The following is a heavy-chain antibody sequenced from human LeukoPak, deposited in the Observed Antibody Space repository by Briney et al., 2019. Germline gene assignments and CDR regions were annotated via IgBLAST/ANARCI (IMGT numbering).Heavy chain of an antibody. J-gene: IGHJ4*02. V-gene: IGHV3-48*01. CDR2: ISSSSSTM. D-gene: IGHD3-10*01. CDR1: GFAFSSYS. Sequence: GGSLRLSCAASGFAFSSYSMNWVRQAPGKGLEWVSYISSSSSTMYYADSVKGRFTISRDNAKNSLYLQMNSLRAEDTAVYYCARRFAPGSGSHTPTSDSWGQGTLVTVSS. CDR3: ARRFAPGSGSHTPTSDS.